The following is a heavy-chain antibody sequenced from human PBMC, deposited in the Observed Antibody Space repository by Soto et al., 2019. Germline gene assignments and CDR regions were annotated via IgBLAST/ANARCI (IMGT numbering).Heavy chain of an antibody. Sequence: SETLSLTCAVSGGPITSGGYSWSWIRQPPGKGLEWIGYIYHSGGTYYNPSLKSRVTLSIDRTKKQFSLKLKPVTAADTAVYFCARTMTTSGCFDPWGQGTLVTVSS. CDR1: GGPITSGGYS. V-gene: IGHV4-30-2*01. CDR2: IYHSGGT. J-gene: IGHJ5*02. D-gene: IGHD4-17*01. CDR3: ARTMTTSGCFDP.